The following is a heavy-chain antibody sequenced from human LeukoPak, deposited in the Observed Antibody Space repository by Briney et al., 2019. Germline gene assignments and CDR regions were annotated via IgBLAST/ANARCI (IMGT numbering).Heavy chain of an antibody. J-gene: IGHJ4*02. V-gene: IGHV3-23*01. CDR2: LSGRGGST. Sequence: GGSLRLSCAASGFTFSSYAMSWVRQAPGKGLEWVSALSGRGGSTYYADSVKGRFTISRDNSKNPLYLQMTSLRAEDTAVYYCAKAIVGATAVDYWGQGTLVTVSS. D-gene: IGHD1-26*01. CDR3: AKAIVGATAVDY. CDR1: GFTFSSYA.